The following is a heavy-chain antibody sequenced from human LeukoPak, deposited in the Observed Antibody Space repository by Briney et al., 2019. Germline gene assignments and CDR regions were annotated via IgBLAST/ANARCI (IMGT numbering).Heavy chain of an antibody. V-gene: IGHV3-23*01. J-gene: IGHJ4*02. Sequence: GGSLRLSCAASGFTFNSFAMNWVRQAPGKGLEWVSSISGSDGSSHYADFVKGRFTISRDNSKNTLHLQMNSLRAEDTAVYYCAKSLGVGGYTRYKGFDQWGQGTLITVSS. CDR1: GFTFNSFA. D-gene: IGHD3-16*02. CDR3: AKSLGVGGYTRYKGFDQ. CDR2: ISGSDGSS.